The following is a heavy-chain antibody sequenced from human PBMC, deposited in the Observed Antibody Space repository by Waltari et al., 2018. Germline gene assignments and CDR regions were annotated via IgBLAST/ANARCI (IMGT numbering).Heavy chain of an antibody. CDR2: IIPIFGTA. CDR3: AREAGDSPFDDY. CDR1: GGTFSSSA. Sequence: QDQLVQSGAEVKKPGSPAKVSCKPSGGTFSSSAISWVRQAPGQGLEWMGGIIPIFGTANYAQKFQGRVTITADKSTSTAYMELSSLRSEDTAVYYCAREAGDSPFDDYWGQGTLVTVSS. J-gene: IGHJ4*02. D-gene: IGHD7-27*01. V-gene: IGHV1-69*14.